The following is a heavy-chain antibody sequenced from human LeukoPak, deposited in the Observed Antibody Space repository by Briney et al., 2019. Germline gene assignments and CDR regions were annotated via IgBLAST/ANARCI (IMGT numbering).Heavy chain of an antibody. CDR1: GGSFSGYY. D-gene: IGHD2-21*02. V-gene: IGHV4-34*01. CDR2: INHSGST. CDR3: ARGEETEGYFDY. Sequence: SETLSLTCAVYGGSFSGYYWSWIRQPPGKGLEWIGEINHSGSTNYNPSLKSRVTISVDTSKNQFSPKLSSVTAADTAVYYCARGEETEGYFDYWGQGTLVTVSS. J-gene: IGHJ4*02.